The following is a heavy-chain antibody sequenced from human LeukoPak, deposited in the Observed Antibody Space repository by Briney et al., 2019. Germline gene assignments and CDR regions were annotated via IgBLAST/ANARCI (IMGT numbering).Heavy chain of an antibody. D-gene: IGHD2-15*01. J-gene: IGHJ5*02. Sequence: ASVKVSCKASGYTFTGYYMHWVRQAPGQGLEWMGWINPNSGGTNYAQKFQGRVTMTRDTSISTAYVELSRLRSDDTAVYYCARDQGGTNWFDPWGQGTLVTVSS. CDR3: ARDQGGTNWFDP. V-gene: IGHV1-2*02. CDR2: INPNSGGT. CDR1: GYTFTGYY.